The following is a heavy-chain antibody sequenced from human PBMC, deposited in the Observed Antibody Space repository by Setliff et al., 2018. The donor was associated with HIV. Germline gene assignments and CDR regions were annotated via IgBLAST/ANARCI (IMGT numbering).Heavy chain of an antibody. J-gene: IGHJ4*02. Sequence: GGSLRLSCTVSGFTVSSNYMTWVRQAPGKGLEWVALMYDGGSTYYADSVKGRFTITRDISKNTLDLQMNSLRAEDTAFYYCSKEKFTFTVVRGVIDSWGQGTLVTVSS. CDR2: MYDGGST. D-gene: IGHD3-10*01. CDR1: GFTVSSNY. V-gene: IGHV3-53*01. CDR3: SKEKFTFTVVRGVIDS.